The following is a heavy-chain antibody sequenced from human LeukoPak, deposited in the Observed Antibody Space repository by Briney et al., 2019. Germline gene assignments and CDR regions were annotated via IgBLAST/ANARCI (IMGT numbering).Heavy chain of an antibody. CDR3: GRNRLGKALDI. D-gene: IGHD7-27*01. CDR1: GYTFTDYF. V-gene: IGHV1-2*02. Sequence: GASVTVSCKASGYTFTDYFIHWVRQVPGQGLEWMGWIGPKSGDTSYSQKFQGRVTVTRDTSISTAYMDLSRLRFDDTAVYYCGRNRLGKALDIWGQGTMVTVPS. J-gene: IGHJ3*02. CDR2: IGPKSGDT.